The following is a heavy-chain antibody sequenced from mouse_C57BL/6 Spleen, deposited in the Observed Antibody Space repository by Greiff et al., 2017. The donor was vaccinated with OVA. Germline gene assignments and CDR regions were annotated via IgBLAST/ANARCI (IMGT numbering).Heavy chain of an antibody. Sequence: QVQLKQSGAELVKPGASVKLSCKASGYTFTSYWMQWVKQRPGQGLEWIGEIDPSDSYTNYNQKFKGKATLTVDTSSSTAYMQLSSLTSEDSAVYYCARAYYGGRGYFDVWGTGTTVTVSS. J-gene: IGHJ1*03. V-gene: IGHV1-50*01. D-gene: IGHD1-1*01. CDR3: ARAYYGGRGYFDV. CDR2: IDPSDSYT. CDR1: GYTFTSYW.